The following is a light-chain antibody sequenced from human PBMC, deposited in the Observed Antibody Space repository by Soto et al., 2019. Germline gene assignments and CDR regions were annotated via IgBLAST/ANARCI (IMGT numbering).Light chain of an antibody. Sequence: QSALTQPASVSGSPGQSIIISCSGTSSDVGGYNLVSWYQQHPGKAPKLLIYEVTNRPSGISNRFSGSKSGNTASLTISWLKADDEADYYCISYTTTSTYVFGTGTKLTVL. J-gene: IGLJ1*01. CDR2: EVT. V-gene: IGLV2-14*01. CDR1: SSDVGGYNL. CDR3: ISYTTTSTYV.